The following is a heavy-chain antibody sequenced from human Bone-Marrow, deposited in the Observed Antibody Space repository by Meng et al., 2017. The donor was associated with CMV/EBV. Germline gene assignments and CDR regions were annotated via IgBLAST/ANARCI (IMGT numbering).Heavy chain of an antibody. D-gene: IGHD2-2*01. CDR1: GGTFSSYA. V-gene: IGHV1-69*10. Sequence: SVKVSCKASGGTFSSYAISWVRQAPGQGLEWMGGIIPILGIANYAQKFQGRVTITADKSTSTAYMELSNLRSEDTAVYYCARAIRGRNIVVVPAASPWGQGTLVTVSS. J-gene: IGHJ5*02. CDR2: IIPILGIA. CDR3: ARAIRGRNIVVVPAASP.